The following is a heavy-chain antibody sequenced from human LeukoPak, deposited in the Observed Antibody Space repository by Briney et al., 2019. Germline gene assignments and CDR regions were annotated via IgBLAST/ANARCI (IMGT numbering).Heavy chain of an antibody. D-gene: IGHD5-18*01. V-gene: IGHV4-34*01. CDR1: GGSFSGYY. CDR3: ARTSGYSYGFLFDP. Sequence: SETLSLTCAVYGGSFSGYYWSWIRQPPGKGLEWIGEINHSGSTNYNPSLKSRVTISVDTSKNQFSLKLSSVTAADTAVYFCARTSGYSYGFLFDPWGQGSLVTVSS. J-gene: IGHJ5*02. CDR2: INHSGST.